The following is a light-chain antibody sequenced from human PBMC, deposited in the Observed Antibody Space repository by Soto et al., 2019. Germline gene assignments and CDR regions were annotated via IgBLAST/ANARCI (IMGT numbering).Light chain of an antibody. CDR2: DVN. Sequence: QSALTQPRSVSGSPGQSVTISCTGTGTDVGGYNYVSWYQQHPGKAPKLMIYDVNKRPSGVPDRFSGSKSGNTASLTISGLQAEDEADYHCCSYAGSYTLVFGGGTKLTVL. J-gene: IGLJ3*02. V-gene: IGLV2-11*01. CDR3: CSYAGSYTLV. CDR1: GTDVGGYNY.